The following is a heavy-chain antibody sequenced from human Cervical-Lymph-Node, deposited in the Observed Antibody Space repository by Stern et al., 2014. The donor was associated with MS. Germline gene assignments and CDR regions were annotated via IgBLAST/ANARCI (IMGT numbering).Heavy chain of an antibody. CDR3: ARGDNSPNYYYGMDV. Sequence: QLQLQESGPGLVKPSGTLSLTCTVSGDSITNTNWWTWVRQPPGKGLEWIGEIYHSGVSNYNPSLKSRVTISVDKSKTQFSLKMTSLTAADTAVYYCARGDNSPNYYYGMDVWGQGTTVTVSS. J-gene: IGHJ6*02. D-gene: IGHD2/OR15-2a*01. CDR2: IYHSGVS. V-gene: IGHV4-4*02. CDR1: GDSITNTNW.